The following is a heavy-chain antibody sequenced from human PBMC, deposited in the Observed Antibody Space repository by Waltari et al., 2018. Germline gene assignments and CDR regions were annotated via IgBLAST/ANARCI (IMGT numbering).Heavy chain of an antibody. J-gene: IGHJ6*03. CDR2: IIPIFGTA. Sequence: QVQLVQSGAEVKKPGSSVKVSCKASGGTFSSYAISWVRQAPGQGLEWMGGIIPIFGTANYAQKFQGRVTITAYKSTSTAYMELSSLRSEDTAVYYCARAGLLTVTMYYYYSYMDVWGKGTTVTVSS. CDR3: ARAGLLTVTMYYYYSYMDV. V-gene: IGHV1-69*14. D-gene: IGHD4-4*01. CDR1: GGTFSSYA.